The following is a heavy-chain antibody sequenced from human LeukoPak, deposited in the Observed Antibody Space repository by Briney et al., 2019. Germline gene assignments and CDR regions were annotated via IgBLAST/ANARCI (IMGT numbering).Heavy chain of an antibody. V-gene: IGHV3-23*01. J-gene: IGHJ4*01. CDR1: GFIFDRYG. CDR3: VRSGDQGYYDSTGYKAWGF. D-gene: IGHD3-22*01. Sequence: GGSLRLSCGVSGFIFDRYGMIWVRQAPGKGLEWVSFISPSGDFTNYADSVKGRFSISRDNSENTLYLELNSLRVDDTAVYYCVRSGDQGYYDSTGYKAWGFWGHGTLVTVSS. CDR2: ISPSGDFT.